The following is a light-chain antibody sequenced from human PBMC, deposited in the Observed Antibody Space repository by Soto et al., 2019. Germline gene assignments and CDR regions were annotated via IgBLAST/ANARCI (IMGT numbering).Light chain of an antibody. CDR2: DAS. V-gene: IGKV3-11*01. J-gene: IGKJ5*01. CDR1: QSVSSY. Sequence: EIVMTQSPATLSVSPGERATLSCRASQSVSSYLAWYQQKPGQAPRLLIYDASNRATGIPARFSGSGSGTDFTLTISSLEPEDFAVYYCQQRINWPITFGQGTRLEIK. CDR3: QQRINWPIT.